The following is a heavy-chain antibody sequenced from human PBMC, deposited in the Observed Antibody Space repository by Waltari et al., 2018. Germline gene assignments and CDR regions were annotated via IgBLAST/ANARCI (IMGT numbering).Heavy chain of an antibody. D-gene: IGHD3-3*01. CDR2: IYTSGST. V-gene: IGHV4-4*07. CDR1: GGSISSYY. J-gene: IGHJ3*02. CDR3: ARDRGYDFWSGYYDLRAFDI. Sequence: QVQLQESGPGLVKPSETLSLTCTVSGGSISSYYWSWIRQPAGKGLEWIGRIYTSGSTNYNPSLKSRVTMSVDTSKNQFSLKLSSVTAADTAVYYCARDRGYDFWSGYYDLRAFDIWGQGTMVTVSS.